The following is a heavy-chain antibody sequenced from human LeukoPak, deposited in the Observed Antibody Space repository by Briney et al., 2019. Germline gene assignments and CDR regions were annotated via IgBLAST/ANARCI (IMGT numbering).Heavy chain of an antibody. CDR1: GFTFSSYS. J-gene: IGHJ4*02. V-gene: IGHV3-48*02. Sequence: PGGSLRLSCAASGFTFSSYSINWVRQAPGEGLEWVSYISGSSNTIYYADSVKGRFTISRDTAKNSLYLQMNSLRDEDSAVYYCARGYCSSNSCAFDYWGQGTLVTVSS. CDR3: ARGYCSSNSCAFDY. CDR2: ISGSSNTI. D-gene: IGHD2-2*01.